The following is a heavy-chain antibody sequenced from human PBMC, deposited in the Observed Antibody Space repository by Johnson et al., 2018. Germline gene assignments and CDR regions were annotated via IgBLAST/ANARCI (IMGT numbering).Heavy chain of an antibody. CDR2: INNDGSST. CDR1: GFTFSSYW. D-gene: IGHD1-14*01. V-gene: IGHV3-74*02. Sequence: VQLVESGGGLVQPGGSLRLSCAASGFTFSSYWMHWVRQAPGKGLVWVSRINNDGSSTTYADSVKGRFTISRDNSKNTLYLQMNSLRAEDTAVYYCARGYRTVSYYYYYMDVWGKGTTVTVSS. J-gene: IGHJ6*03. CDR3: ARGYRTVSYYYYYMDV.